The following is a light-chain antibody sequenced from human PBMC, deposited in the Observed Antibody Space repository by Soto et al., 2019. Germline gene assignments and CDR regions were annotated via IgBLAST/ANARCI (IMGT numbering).Light chain of an antibody. Sequence: DIEMTQSPSSLSASVGDRITISCRASQNISTYLNWYHQKAGKAPKLLIYAASSLHSGVPSRFNGSGSGTDLALNISGLQPEDFATYYCQQSYSALWTFGQGTKVEGK. J-gene: IGKJ1*01. V-gene: IGKV1-39*01. CDR1: QNISTY. CDR2: AAS. CDR3: QQSYSALWT.